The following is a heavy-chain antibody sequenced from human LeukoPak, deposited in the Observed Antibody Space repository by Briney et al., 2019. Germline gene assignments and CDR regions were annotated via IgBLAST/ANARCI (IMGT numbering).Heavy chain of an antibody. J-gene: IGHJ5*02. D-gene: IGHD6-13*01. CDR2: IRNDGSKD. CDR3: VKGGSSSHNWFDP. V-gene: IGHV3-30*02. CDR1: GFTFRDFG. Sequence: GGSLRLSCAAFGFTFRDFGMHWVRQAPGKGLEWVAFIRNDGSKDYYPDSVKGRFTISRDNSRTTLYLQMHSLRIEDTAVYYCVKGGSSSHNWFDPWGQGILVTVSS.